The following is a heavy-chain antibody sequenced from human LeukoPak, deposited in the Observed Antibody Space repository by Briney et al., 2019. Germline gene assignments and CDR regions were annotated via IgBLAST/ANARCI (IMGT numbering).Heavy chain of an antibody. CDR2: IIPIFGTA. J-gene: IGHJ4*02. D-gene: IGHD3-22*01. CDR1: GGTFSSYA. Sequence: SVKVSCKASGGTFSSYAISWVRQAPGQGLEWMGGIIPIFGTANYAQKFQGRVTITTDESTSTAYIELSSLRSEDTAVYYCARGELHYDSSGYSFDYWGQGTLVTVSS. V-gene: IGHV1-69*05. CDR3: ARGELHYDSSGYSFDY.